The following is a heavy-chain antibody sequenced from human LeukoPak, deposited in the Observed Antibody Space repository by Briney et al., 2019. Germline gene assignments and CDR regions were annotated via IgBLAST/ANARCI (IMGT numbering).Heavy chain of an antibody. CDR3: AKDREEMATISYYFDY. Sequence: PGGSLRLSCAASGFTFSSYAMSWVRQAPGKGLEWVSAISGSGGSTYYADSVKGRLTIFRDNSKNTLYLQMNSLRAEDTAVYYCAKDREEMATISYYFDYWGQGTLVTVSS. V-gene: IGHV3-23*01. D-gene: IGHD5-24*01. CDR2: ISGSGGST. CDR1: GFTFSSYA. J-gene: IGHJ4*02.